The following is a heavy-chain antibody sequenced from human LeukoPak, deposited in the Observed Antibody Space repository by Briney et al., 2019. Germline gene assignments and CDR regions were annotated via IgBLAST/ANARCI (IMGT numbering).Heavy chain of an antibody. J-gene: IGHJ4*02. V-gene: IGHV1-69-2*01. CDR2: VDPEDGET. CDR3: ATGRYCSGGSCYLDY. Sequence: ASVKISCKVSGYTFTDYYMHCVQQAPGKGLEWMGLVDPEDGETIYAEKFQGRVTITADTSTDTAYMELSSLRSEDTAVYYCATGRYCSGGSCYLDYWGQGTLVTVSS. D-gene: IGHD2-15*01. CDR1: GYTFTDYY.